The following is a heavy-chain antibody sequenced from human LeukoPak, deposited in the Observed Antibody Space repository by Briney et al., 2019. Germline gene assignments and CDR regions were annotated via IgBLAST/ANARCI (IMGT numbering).Heavy chain of an antibody. CDR1: GFTFSSYA. CDR3: AKGGGDSCYSVNDY. V-gene: IGHV3-23*01. J-gene: IGHJ4*02. D-gene: IGHD2-15*01. CDR2: ICGSGGDT. Sequence: GGSLRLSCAASGFTFSSYAMSWVSQAPGKGLEWVSVICGSGGDTYYADSVKGRFTISRDNSKNALYLRMNSLRAEDTAVYYCAKGGGDSCYSVNDYRGQGTLVTVSS.